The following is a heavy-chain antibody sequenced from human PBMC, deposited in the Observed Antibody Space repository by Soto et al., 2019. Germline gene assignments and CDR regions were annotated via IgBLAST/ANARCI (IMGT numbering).Heavy chain of an antibody. CDR1: GGSFSGYY. J-gene: IGHJ4*02. CDR3: ARPRRSYYYDSSGFDY. D-gene: IGHD3-22*01. CDR2: INHSGST. Sequence: QVQLQQWGAGLLKPSETLSLTCAVYGGSFSGYYWGWIRQPPGKGLEWIGEINHSGSTNYNPSLKSRVTISVDTSKNQFSLKLSSVTAADTAVYYCARPRRSYYYDSSGFDYWGQGTLVTVSS. V-gene: IGHV4-34*01.